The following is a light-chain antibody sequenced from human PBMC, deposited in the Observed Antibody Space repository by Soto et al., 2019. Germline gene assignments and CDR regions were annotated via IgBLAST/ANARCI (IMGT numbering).Light chain of an antibody. Sequence: EIVLTQPPGTLALSPGERATLSCRASQSVGSSYLAWYQQRPGQAPRLLIYGASSRATGIPDRFSGSGSGTDFTLTISRLEPEDFAVYYCQQYGSSPLYSFGQGTKVDIK. CDR2: GAS. J-gene: IGKJ2*03. CDR3: QQYGSSPLYS. CDR1: QSVGSSY. V-gene: IGKV3-20*01.